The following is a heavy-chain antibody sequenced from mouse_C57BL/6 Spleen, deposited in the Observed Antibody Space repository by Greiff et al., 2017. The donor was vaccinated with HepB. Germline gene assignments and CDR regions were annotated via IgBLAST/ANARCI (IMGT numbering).Heavy chain of an antibody. V-gene: IGHV1-15*01. J-gene: IGHJ2*01. CDR3: TRSYYGNYGLFDY. Sequence: VQLQQSGAELVRPGASVTLSCKASGYTFTDYEMHWVKQTPVHGLEWIGAIDPETGGTAYNQKFKGKAILTADKSSSTAYMELRSLTSEDSAVYYCTRSYYGNYGLFDYWGQGTTLTVSS. CDR1: GYTFTDYE. D-gene: IGHD2-10*01. CDR2: IDPETGGT.